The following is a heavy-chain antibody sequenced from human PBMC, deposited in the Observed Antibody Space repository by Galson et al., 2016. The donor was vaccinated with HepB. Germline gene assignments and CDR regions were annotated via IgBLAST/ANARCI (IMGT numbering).Heavy chain of an antibody. J-gene: IGHJ4*02. CDR2: TYYRSKWYN. CDR3: ATYHVTETTIIDY. D-gene: IGHD1-20*01. V-gene: IGHV6-1*01. Sequence: CAISGDSVSSNSVTWNWIRQSPSRGLEWLGRTYYRSKWYNEYAVSVKSRITINPDTSKNQFSLKLTSVTAADTAMYYCATYHVTETTIIDYWGQGTLVTVSS. CDR1: GDSVSSNSVT.